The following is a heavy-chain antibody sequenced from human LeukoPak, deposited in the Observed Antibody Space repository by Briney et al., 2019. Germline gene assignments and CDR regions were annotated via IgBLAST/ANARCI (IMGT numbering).Heavy chain of an antibody. V-gene: IGHV4-39*01. CDR3: ARRGMRGLDYFDY. CDR2: IYYSGST. D-gene: IGHD1-14*01. Sequence: PSETLSLTCTVSGGSISSSSYYWGWIRQPPGKGLEWIGSIYYSGSTYYNPSLKSRVTISVDTSKNQFSLKLSSVTAADTAVYYCARRGMRGLDYFDYWGQGTLVTVSS. CDR1: GGSISSSSYY. J-gene: IGHJ4*02.